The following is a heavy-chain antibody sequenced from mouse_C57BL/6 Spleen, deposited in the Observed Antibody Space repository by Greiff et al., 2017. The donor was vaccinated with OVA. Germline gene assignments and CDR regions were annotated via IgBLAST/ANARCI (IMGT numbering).Heavy chain of an antibody. J-gene: IGHJ3*01. CDR2: IDPSDSYT. CDR1: GYTFTSYW. Sequence: GAELVKPGASVKLSCKASGYTFTSYWMHWVKQRPGQGLEWIGEIDPSDSYTNYNQKFKGKSTLTVDKSSSTAYMQLSSLTSEDSAVYYCAIYYGSSPWFAYWGQGTLVTVSA. CDR3: AIYYGSSPWFAY. V-gene: IGHV1-69*01. D-gene: IGHD1-1*01.